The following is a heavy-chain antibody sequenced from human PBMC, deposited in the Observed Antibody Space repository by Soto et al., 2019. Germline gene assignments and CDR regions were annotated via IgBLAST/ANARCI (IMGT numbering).Heavy chain of an antibody. Sequence: GGSLRLSCAASGFTFSDAWMSWVRQAPGKGLEWVGLIKKKADGGAAEYAAPVKGRFTISRDDSKYTLYLQMSSLKTEDTAVYYCRTQWLDWGQGTLVTVSS. V-gene: IGHV3-15*01. CDR1: GFTFSDAW. J-gene: IGHJ4*02. CDR2: IKKKADGGAA. CDR3: RTQWLD. D-gene: IGHD6-19*01.